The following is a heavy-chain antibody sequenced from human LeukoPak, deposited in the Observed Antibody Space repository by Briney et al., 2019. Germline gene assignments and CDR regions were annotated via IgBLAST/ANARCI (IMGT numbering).Heavy chain of an antibody. CDR2: INHSGST. CDR1: GGSISSSSYY. V-gene: IGHV4-39*01. Sequence: SETLSLTCTVSGGSISSSSYYWGWIRQPPGKGLEWIGEINHSGSTNYNPSLKSRVTISVDTSKNQFSLKLSSVTAADTAVYYCARHRAFDIWGQGTMVTVSS. J-gene: IGHJ3*02. CDR3: ARHRAFDI.